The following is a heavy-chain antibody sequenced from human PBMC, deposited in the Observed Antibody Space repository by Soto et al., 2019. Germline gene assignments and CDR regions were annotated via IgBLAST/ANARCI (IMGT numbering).Heavy chain of an antibody. V-gene: IGHV1-18*01. J-gene: IGHJ4*02. D-gene: IGHD3-9*01. Sequence: ASVKVSCKASGYTFTSYGISWVRQAPGQGLEWMGWISAYNGNTNYAQKLQGRVTMTTDTSTSTAYMELRSLRSDDTAVYYCARVVDILTGYPVDFDYWGQGTLVTVSS. CDR3: ARVVDILTGYPVDFDY. CDR2: ISAYNGNT. CDR1: GYTFTSYG.